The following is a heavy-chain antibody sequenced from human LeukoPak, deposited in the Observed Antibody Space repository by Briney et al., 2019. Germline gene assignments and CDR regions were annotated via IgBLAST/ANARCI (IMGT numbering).Heavy chain of an antibody. CDR1: GFMFSMYS. V-gene: IGHV3-21*01. D-gene: IGHD1-26*01. CDR2: IDSSDTNI. Sequence: PGESLRLSCAASGFMFSMYSMNWVRQAPGNRPEWVSFIDSSDTNIFYGESVKGRFTISRDTAENSLYLQMDNLRVEDTAVYYCARDGPWDAVGLTADAFDLWGPGTKVIVSS. J-gene: IGHJ3*01. CDR3: ARDGPWDAVGLTADAFDL.